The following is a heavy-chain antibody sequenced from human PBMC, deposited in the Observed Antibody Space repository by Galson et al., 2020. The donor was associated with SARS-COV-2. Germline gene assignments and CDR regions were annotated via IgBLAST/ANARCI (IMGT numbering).Heavy chain of an antibody. V-gene: IGHV4-4*02. CDR2: IYHSGST. CDR3: ARRYCISTSCPNWFDP. J-gene: IGHJ5*02. D-gene: IGHD2-2*01. Sequence: SETLSLTCAVSGGSISSSNWWSWVRQPPGKGLEWIGEIYHSGSTNYNPSLKSRVTISVDKSKNQFSLKLSSVTAADTAVYYCARRYCISTSCPNWFDPWVQGTLVTVSS. CDR1: GGSISSSNW.